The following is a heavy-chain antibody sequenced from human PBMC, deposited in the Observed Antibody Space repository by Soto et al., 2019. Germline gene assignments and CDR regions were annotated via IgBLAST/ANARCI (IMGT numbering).Heavy chain of an antibody. V-gene: IGHV3-30*03. J-gene: IGHJ5*02. Sequence: GGSLRLSCSASGFTFSDRGSHWVRQAPGKGLEWVAVISYDGSDKYYADSVKGRFTISRDNSKKTLYLQMTSLRADDTAVYYCARDSSGVTYRATADSWGQGTLVTVSS. CDR3: ARDSSGVTYRATADS. D-gene: IGHD3-10*01. CDR2: ISYDGSDK. CDR1: GFTFSDRG.